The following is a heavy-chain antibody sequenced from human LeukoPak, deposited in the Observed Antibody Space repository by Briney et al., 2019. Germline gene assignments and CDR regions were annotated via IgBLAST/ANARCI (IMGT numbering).Heavy chain of an antibody. J-gene: IGHJ5*02. CDR1: GGSISSYY. CDR2: IYYSGST. D-gene: IGHD3-10*01. CDR3: ARAARYYYGPGEYNWFDP. V-gene: IGHV4-59*01. Sequence: SETLSLTCTVSGGSISSYYWSWIRQPPGKGLEWIGYIYYSGSTNYNPSLKSRVTISVDTSKNQFSLKLSSVTAADTAVYYCARAARYYYGPGEYNWFDPWGQGTLVTVSS.